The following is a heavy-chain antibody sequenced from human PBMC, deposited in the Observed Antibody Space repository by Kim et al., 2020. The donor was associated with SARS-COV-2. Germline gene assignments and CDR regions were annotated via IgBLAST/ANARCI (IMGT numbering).Heavy chain of an antibody. CDR3: ARLPFGYYDSSGYYPHAFDI. CDR1: GGSISSSSYY. Sequence: SETLSLTCTVSGGSISSSSYYWGWIRQPPGKGLEWIGSIYYSGSTYYNPSLKSRVTISVDTSKNQFSLKLSSVTAADTAVYYCARLPFGYYDSSGYYPHAFDIWGQGTMVTVSS. D-gene: IGHD3-22*01. V-gene: IGHV4-39*01. CDR2: IYYSGST. J-gene: IGHJ3*02.